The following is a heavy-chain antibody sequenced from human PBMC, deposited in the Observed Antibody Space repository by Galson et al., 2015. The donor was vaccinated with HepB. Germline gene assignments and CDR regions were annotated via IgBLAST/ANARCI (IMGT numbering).Heavy chain of an antibody. V-gene: IGHV1-69*02. D-gene: IGHD2-2*01. J-gene: IGHJ4*02. CDR3: ARGGYCSNTSCYVVKGLYFDY. CDR2: IIPLLGIA. CDR1: GGTFSSYT. Sequence: SVKVSCKASGGTFSSYTISWVRQAPGQGLEWMGRIIPLLGIANYAQKFQGRVTITADKSTSTAYMELSSLRSEDTAVYYCARGGYCSNTSCYVVKGLYFDYWGQGTLVTVSS.